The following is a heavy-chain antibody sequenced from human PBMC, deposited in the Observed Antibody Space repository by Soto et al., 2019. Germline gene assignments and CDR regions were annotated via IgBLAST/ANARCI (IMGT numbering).Heavy chain of an antibody. CDR1: GFTFSSYS. CDR2: ISSSSSYI. V-gene: IGHV3-21*01. J-gene: IGHJ6*02. Sequence: PGGSLRLSCAASGFTFSSYSMNWVRQAPGKGLEWVSSISSSSSYIYYADSVKGRFTISRDNAKNSLYLQMNSLRAEDTAVYYCARAGVADYYYGMDVWGQGTTVTVSS. D-gene: IGHD2-15*01. CDR3: ARAGVADYYYGMDV.